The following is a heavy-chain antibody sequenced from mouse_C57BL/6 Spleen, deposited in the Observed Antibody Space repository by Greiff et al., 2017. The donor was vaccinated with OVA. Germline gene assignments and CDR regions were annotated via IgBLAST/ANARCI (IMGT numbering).Heavy chain of an antibody. J-gene: IGHJ3*01. V-gene: IGHV3-6*01. Sequence: DVKLVESGPGLVKPSQSLSLTCSVTGYSITSGYYWNWIRQFPGNKLEWMGYISYDGSNNYNPSPKNRISITRDTSKNQFFLKLNSVTTEDTATYYCAIQTYYYGSSYEFAYWGQGTLVTVSA. CDR1: GYSITSGYY. D-gene: IGHD1-1*01. CDR2: ISYDGSN. CDR3: AIQTYYYGSSYEFAY.